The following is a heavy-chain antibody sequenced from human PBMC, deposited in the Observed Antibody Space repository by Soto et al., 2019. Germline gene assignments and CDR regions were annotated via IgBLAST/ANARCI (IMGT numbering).Heavy chain of an antibody. CDR3: ASGLGELSGAFDI. D-gene: IGHD3-10*01. CDR2: ISYDGSNK. Sequence: QVQLVESGGGVVQPGRSLRLSCAASGFTFSSYAMHWVRQAPGKGLEWVAVISYDGSNKYYADSVKGRFTISRDNSKNTLYLQMNSLRAEDTAVYYCASGLGELSGAFDIWGQGTMVTVSS. CDR1: GFTFSSYA. J-gene: IGHJ3*02. V-gene: IGHV3-30-3*01.